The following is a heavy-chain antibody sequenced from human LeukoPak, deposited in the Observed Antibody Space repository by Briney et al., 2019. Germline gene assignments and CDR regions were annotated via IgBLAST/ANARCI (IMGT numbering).Heavy chain of an antibody. D-gene: IGHD2-21*02. CDR2: INSDGSDT. CDR3: ARVMTAITNWFDP. CDR1: GFTFSSYW. Sequence: GGSLRLSCAASGFTFSSYWMHWVRQAPGKGLVWVARINSDGSDTNYADSVKGRFTISRDNSKNTLYLQMNNLRVEDTAVYYCARVMTAITNWFDPWGQGTLVTVSS. V-gene: IGHV3-74*01. J-gene: IGHJ5*02.